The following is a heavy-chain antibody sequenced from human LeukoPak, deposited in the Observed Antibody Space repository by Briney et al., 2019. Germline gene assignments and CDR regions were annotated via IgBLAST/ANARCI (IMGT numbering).Heavy chain of an antibody. V-gene: IGHV3-30*18. CDR1: GFTFSNYG. CDR3: AKDRSSACGGDCYPDY. D-gene: IGHD2-21*02. Sequence: PGGSLRLSCAASGFTFSNYGMHWVRQAPGKGLEWVAVISYDGSMKYYADSVKGRFTISRDNSKNTLYLQMNSLRAEDTAVYYCAKDRSSACGGDCYPDYWGQGTLVTVSS. J-gene: IGHJ4*02. CDR2: ISYDGSMK.